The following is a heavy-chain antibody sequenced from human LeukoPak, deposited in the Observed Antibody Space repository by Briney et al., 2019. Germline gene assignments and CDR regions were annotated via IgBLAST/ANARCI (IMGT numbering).Heavy chain of an antibody. V-gene: IGHV3-23*01. CDR2: ISGSGGST. CDR3: ARARDFWSGYYHFDY. CDR1: GFTFSSYA. D-gene: IGHD3-3*01. J-gene: IGHJ4*02. Sequence: GGSLRLSCAASGFTFSSYAMSWVRQAPGKGLEWVSAISGSGGSTYYADSVKGRFTISRDNSKNTLYLQMNSLRAEDTAVYYCARARDFWSGYYHFDYWGQGTLVTVSS.